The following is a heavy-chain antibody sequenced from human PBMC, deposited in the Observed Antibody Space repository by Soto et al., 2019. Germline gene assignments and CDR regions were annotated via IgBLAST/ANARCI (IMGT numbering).Heavy chain of an antibody. CDR2: IHSSGGT. CDR1: GASIKSRNYF. D-gene: IGHD2-15*01. V-gene: IGHV4-39*02. Sequence: QLQLQETGPGLVKPSETLSLTCTVSGASIKSRNYFWGWIRQPPGKGLEFVGSIHSSGGTYYNPSLKSRVTVSVDLSNSHFSLSHKSLTATDTAVYYCGRLAEAATGHTDFDFWGQGTLVTVSS. J-gene: IGHJ4*02. CDR3: GRLAEAATGHTDFDF.